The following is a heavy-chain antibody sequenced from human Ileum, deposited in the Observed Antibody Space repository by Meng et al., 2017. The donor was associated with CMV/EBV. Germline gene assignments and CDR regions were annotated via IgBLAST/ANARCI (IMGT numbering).Heavy chain of an antibody. CDR1: AFTFCGSG. CDR2: IRYDGSNT. J-gene: IGHJ4*02. CDR3: AKVLYYSSGSLDY. D-gene: IGHD6-19*01. V-gene: IGHV3-30*02. Sequence: AASAFTFCGSGLPWLPRAPGRGLEWVAFIRYDGSNTYYADSVKGRFTISRDNSKNTLYLQMNSLRAEDTAVYYCAKVLYYSSGSLDYWGQGTLVTVSS.